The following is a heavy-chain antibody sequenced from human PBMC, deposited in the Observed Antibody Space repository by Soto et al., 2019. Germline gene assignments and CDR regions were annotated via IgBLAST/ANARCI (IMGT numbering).Heavy chain of an antibody. CDR2: MNPNSGNT. V-gene: IGHV1-8*01. Sequence: QVQLVQSGAEVKKPGASVKVSCKASGYTFTSYGINWVRQAPGQGLEWMGWMNPNSGNTGYAQKFQGRVTMTRNTSRSTAYTELSSLRAEDTAVYYGAREKVGYVDYGGQGTLVTVSS. CDR3: AREKVGYVDY. CDR1: GYTFTSYG. J-gene: IGHJ4*02.